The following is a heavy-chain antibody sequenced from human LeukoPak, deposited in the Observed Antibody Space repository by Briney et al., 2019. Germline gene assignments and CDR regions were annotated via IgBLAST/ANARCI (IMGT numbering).Heavy chain of an antibody. CDR3: ARAGSGTYYDHFGY. V-gene: IGHV1-18*01. D-gene: IGHD1-26*01. J-gene: IGHJ4*02. CDR1: GFTFTNYG. Sequence: GASVKVSCKASGFTFTNYGISWVRQAPGQGLEWMGWISAYNGNTKNAQKLQGRVIMTTDTSTSTAYMELRSLRSDDTAVYYCARAGSGTYYDHFGYWGQGTLVTVSS. CDR2: ISAYNGNT.